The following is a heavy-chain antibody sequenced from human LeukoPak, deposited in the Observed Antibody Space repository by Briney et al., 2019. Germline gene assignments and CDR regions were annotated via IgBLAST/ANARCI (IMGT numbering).Heavy chain of an antibody. CDR3: ARVVYDCYDSRGYLDY. CDR1: GGSISSYN. Sequence: SETLSLTCTVSGGSISSYNWSWIRQPPGQGLEWIGYIYYSGSTNYNPALKSRVTISVETSKNQCSLKLSSVTAADTAVYYCARVVYDCYDSRGYLDYWGKGTLVTVSS. CDR2: IYYSGST. D-gene: IGHD3-22*01. J-gene: IGHJ4*02. V-gene: IGHV4-59*01.